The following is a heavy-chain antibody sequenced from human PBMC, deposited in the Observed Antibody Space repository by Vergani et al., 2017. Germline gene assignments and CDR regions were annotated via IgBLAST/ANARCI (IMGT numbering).Heavy chain of an antibody. Sequence: EVHLVESGGGLVQRGGSLRLSCTASGFTFSNFWMHWVRQAPGKGLVWVSRISSDGSTIYADSVKGRFTISRDNAKSSLYLEMNSLRDDDTAVYYRARAQNWGSGRFDSWGQGTLVTVSS. D-gene: IGHD7-27*01. CDR2: ISSDGST. CDR3: ARAQNWGSGRFDS. CDR1: GFTFSNFW. J-gene: IGHJ4*02. V-gene: IGHV3-74*01.